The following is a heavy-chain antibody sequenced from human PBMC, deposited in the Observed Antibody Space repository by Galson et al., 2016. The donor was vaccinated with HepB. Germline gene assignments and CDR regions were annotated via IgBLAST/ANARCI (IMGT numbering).Heavy chain of an antibody. J-gene: IGHJ4*02. CDR3: TRDGGYDRGSGSGPLAY. CDR1: GFIFSTYA. D-gene: IGHD6-19*01. Sequence: SLRLSCAASGFIFSTYAMHWVRQAPGKGLEWVSIISNDGGNYYPAYAVKGRFTISRDNSKNTLYLQMNSLRVEDTAVYYCTRDGGYDRGSGSGPLAYWGQGTRVTVPS. V-gene: IGHV3-30-3*01. CDR2: ISNDGGNY.